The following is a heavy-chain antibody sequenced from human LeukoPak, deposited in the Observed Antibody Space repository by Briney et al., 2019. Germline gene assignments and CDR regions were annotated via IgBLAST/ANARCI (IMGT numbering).Heavy chain of an antibody. D-gene: IGHD3-22*01. V-gene: IGHV1-24*01. Sequence: ASVTVSFTVSGYTLTELSMHWVRQAPGKGLEWMGGFDPEDGETIYAQKFQGRVTMTEDTSTDTAYMELSSLRSEDTAVYYCATFGRGAATYYYDSSGYDSVYWGQGTLVTVSS. CDR3: ATFGRGAATYYYDSSGYDSVY. CDR1: GYTLTELS. CDR2: FDPEDGET. J-gene: IGHJ4*02.